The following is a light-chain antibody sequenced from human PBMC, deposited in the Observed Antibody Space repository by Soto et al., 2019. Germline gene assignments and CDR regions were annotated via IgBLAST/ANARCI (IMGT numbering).Light chain of an antibody. J-gene: IGKJ3*01. V-gene: IGKV3-15*01. CDR3: QQYNKWPLFT. CDR2: GAS. CDR1: QSVSSN. Sequence: EIVMTQSPVTLSVSPGERATVSCRASQSVSSNLAWYQQRPGQAPRLLMYGASTRATGIPARFSGSGPGTEFTLTISSLQSEDFAVYYCQQYNKWPLFTFGPGTRVDMK.